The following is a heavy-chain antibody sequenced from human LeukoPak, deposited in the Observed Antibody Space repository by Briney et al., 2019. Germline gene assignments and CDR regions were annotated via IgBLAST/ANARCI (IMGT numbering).Heavy chain of an antibody. CDR3: ARPTSSGWYGD. D-gene: IGHD6-19*01. J-gene: IGHJ4*02. CDR1: GGSISSYY. V-gene: IGHV4-4*09. CDR2: IYTSGST. Sequence: SETLSLTCTASGGSISSYYWTWIRQPPGKGLGWIGYIYTSGSTNYNPSLKSRVTISVDTSKNQFSLKLSSVTAADTAVYYCARPTSSGWYGDWGQGTLVTVSS.